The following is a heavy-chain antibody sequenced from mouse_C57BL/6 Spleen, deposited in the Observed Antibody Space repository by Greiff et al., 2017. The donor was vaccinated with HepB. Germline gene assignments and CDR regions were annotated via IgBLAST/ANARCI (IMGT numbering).Heavy chain of an antibody. V-gene: IGHV1-76*01. CDR2: IYPGSGNT. J-gene: IGHJ1*03. Sequence: QVQLKESGAELVRPGASVKLSCKASGYTFTDYYINWVKQRPGQGLEWIARIYPGSGNTYYNEKFKGKATLTAEKSSSTAYMQLSSLTSEDSAVYFCARSVYYGYPHWYFEVWGTGTTVTVSS. D-gene: IGHD2-2*01. CDR1: GYTFTDYY. CDR3: ARSVYYGYPHWYFEV.